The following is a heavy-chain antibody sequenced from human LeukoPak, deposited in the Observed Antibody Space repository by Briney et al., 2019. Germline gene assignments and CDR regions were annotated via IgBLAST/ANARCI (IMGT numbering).Heavy chain of an antibody. J-gene: IGHJ6*03. Sequence: PSETLSLTCTVSGGSISGSVYYWGWIRQPPGKDLEWIGSIYYSGSTYYNPSLKSRLTMSVDTSKNQFSLKLSSVTASDTAVYYCARQSGSSSENYYYYYMDVWGKGTTVTVSS. V-gene: IGHV4-39*01. CDR1: GGSISGSVYY. D-gene: IGHD6-6*01. CDR2: IYYSGST. CDR3: ARQSGSSSENYYYYYMDV.